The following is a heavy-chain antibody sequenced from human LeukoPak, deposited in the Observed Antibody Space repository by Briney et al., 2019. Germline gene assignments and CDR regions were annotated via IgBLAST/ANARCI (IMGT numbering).Heavy chain of an antibody. CDR3: ARISGYYDFWSGYYIGWYFDL. Sequence: PGGSLRLSCAASGFTFSDHYMDWVRQAPGKGLEWVGRTRNKANSYTTEYAASVKGRFTISRDDSKNSLYLQMNSLKTEDTAVYYCARISGYYDFWSGYYIGWYFDLWGCGTLVTVSS. J-gene: IGHJ2*01. CDR2: TRNKANSYTT. CDR1: GFTFSDHY. D-gene: IGHD3-3*01. V-gene: IGHV3-72*01.